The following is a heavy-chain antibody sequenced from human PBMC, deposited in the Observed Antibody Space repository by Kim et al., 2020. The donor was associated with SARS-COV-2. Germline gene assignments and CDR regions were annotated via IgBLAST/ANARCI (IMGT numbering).Heavy chain of an antibody. Sequence: GGSLRLSCAASGFTVSSNYMSWVRQAPGKGLEWVSVIYSGGSTYYADSVKGRFTISRDNSKNTLYLQMNSLRAEDTAVYYCARERAELRGVYYYYYGMDVWGQGTTVTVSS. V-gene: IGHV3-53*01. J-gene: IGHJ6*02. CDR3: ARERAELRGVYYYYYGMDV. CDR2: IYSGGST. D-gene: IGHD1-7*01. CDR1: GFTVSSNY.